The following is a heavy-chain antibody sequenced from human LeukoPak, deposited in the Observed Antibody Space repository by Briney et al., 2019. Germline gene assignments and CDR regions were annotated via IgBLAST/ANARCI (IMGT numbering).Heavy chain of an antibody. V-gene: IGHV3-74*01. CDR3: ARDRKSGESSEIDF. CDR1: GFTFSNYW. CDR2: INRDGSTT. D-gene: IGHD3-10*01. Sequence: PGGSLRLPCAASGFTFSNYWVPWVRQAPGKGLVWVSRINRDGSTTNYADSVKGRFTVSRDNAKNTLNLQMNSLRAEDTAVYYCARDRKSGESSEIDFWGQGTLVTVSS. J-gene: IGHJ4*02.